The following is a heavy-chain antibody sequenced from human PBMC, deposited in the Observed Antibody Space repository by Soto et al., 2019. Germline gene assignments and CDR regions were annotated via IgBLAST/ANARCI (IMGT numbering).Heavy chain of an antibody. J-gene: IGHJ3*02. CDR3: AKDRPYDDWDAFDI. D-gene: IGHD3-22*01. CDR2: ISGSGGST. V-gene: IGHV3-23*01. CDR1: GFTFSSYA. Sequence: EVQLLESGGGLVQPGGSLRLSCAASGFTFSSYAMSWVRQAPGKGLEWVSAISGSGGSTYYADAVKGRFTISRDNTKNTLYLQMNSLRSEGTAVYYYAKDRPYDDWDAFDIWGQGTMVTFSS.